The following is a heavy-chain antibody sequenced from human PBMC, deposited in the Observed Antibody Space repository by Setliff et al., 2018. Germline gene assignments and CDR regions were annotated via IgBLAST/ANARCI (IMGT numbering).Heavy chain of an antibody. Sequence: ASVKVSCKSSGGTFSSSGITWVRQAPGQGLEWMGLINTGGGSSSYAPKFQGRVTMTRDTSTSTVYMDLTGLTSEDTAVYYFARAGVAAADRKGLLEYWGQGTLVTVSS. V-gene: IGHV1-46*01. CDR1: GGTFSSSG. D-gene: IGHD6-13*01. CDR3: ARAGVAAADRKGLLEY. CDR2: INTGGGSS. J-gene: IGHJ4*02.